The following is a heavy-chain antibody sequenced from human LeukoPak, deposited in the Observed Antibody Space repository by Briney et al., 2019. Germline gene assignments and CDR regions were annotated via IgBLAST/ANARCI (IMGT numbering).Heavy chain of an antibody. V-gene: IGHV3-23*01. J-gene: IGHJ4*02. CDR3: ARCRPDSSGSADY. D-gene: IGHD6-19*01. Sequence: PGGCLRLSCAASGFTFSTYAMTWVRQAPGKGLEWVSSITGSGGSTYYADSVKGRFTISRDNSENTVFLQMDSLRAEDTAVYYCARCRPDSSGSADYWGQGTLVTVSP. CDR1: GFTFSTYA. CDR2: ITGSGGST.